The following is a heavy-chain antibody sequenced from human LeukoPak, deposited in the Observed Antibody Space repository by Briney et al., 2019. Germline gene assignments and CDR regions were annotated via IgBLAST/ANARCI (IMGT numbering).Heavy chain of an antibody. D-gene: IGHD2-21*01. J-gene: IGHJ3*02. CDR1: GCTFSNYW. CDR3: AGWPIYSDAFHI. V-gene: IGHV3-7*01. Sequence: GGSLRLSCAGSGCTFSNYWMSWVRQAPGKGLEWVANIKQDGSEKYYVDSVKGRFTISRDNAKNSLYLQMISLRAGDTAVYYCAGWPIYSDAFHIWGQGTMVTVSS. CDR2: IKQDGSEK.